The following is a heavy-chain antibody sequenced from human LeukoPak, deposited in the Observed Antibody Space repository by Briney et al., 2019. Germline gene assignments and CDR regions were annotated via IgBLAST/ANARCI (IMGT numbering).Heavy chain of an antibody. CDR3: AKSPIAAPGTGY. CDR1: GFSFSDYG. D-gene: IGHD6-13*01. CDR2: IWYDGNNK. J-gene: IGHJ4*02. V-gene: IGHV3-30*02. Sequence: GSLRLSCGASGFSFSDYGMHWVRQAPGKGLEWVAFIWYDGNNKYYADSVRGRFTISRDNSKNTLFLQMNSLRAEDTAVYYCAKSPIAAPGTGYWGQGTLVTVSS.